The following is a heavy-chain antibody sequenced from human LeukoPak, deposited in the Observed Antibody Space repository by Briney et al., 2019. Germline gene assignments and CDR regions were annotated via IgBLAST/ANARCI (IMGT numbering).Heavy chain of an antibody. D-gene: IGHD3-3*01. V-gene: IGHV1-24*01. J-gene: IGHJ5*02. CDR3: ATATYYDFWSGYYKGNWFDP. CDR2: FDPEDGET. Sequence: GASVKVSCKVSGDTLTELSMHWLRQAPGKGLGWMGGFDPEDGETIYAQKFQGRVTMTEDTSIDTAYMELSSLRSEDTAVYYCATATYYDFWSGYYKGNWFDPWGQGTLVTVSS. CDR1: GDTLTELS.